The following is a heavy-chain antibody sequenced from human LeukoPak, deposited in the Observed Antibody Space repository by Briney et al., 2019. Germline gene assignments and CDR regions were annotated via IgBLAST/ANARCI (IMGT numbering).Heavy chain of an antibody. D-gene: IGHD3-3*01. Sequence: KPSETLSLTCAVYGGSFSGYYWSWIRQPPGKGLEWIGEINHSGSTNYNPSLKSRFTISVDTSKNQFSLKLSSVTAADTAVYYCARGYYDFWSGYYTPYYYYYMDVWGKGTTVTVSS. V-gene: IGHV4-34*01. CDR1: GGSFSGYY. CDR2: INHSGST. CDR3: ARGYYDFWSGYYTPYYYYYMDV. J-gene: IGHJ6*03.